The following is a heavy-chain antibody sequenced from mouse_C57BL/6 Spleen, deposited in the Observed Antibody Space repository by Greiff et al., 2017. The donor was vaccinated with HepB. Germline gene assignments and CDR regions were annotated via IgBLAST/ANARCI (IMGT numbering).Heavy chain of an antibody. CDR3: ARIYDVYYLYDFDY. CDR2: ISDGGSYT. CDR1: GFTFSSYA. D-gene: IGHD2-3*01. J-gene: IGHJ2*01. V-gene: IGHV5-4*03. Sequence: EVKLVESGGGLVKPGGSLKLSCAASGFTFSSYAMSWVRQTPEKRLEWVATISDGGSYTYYPDNVKGRFTISRDNAKNNRYLQMSHLKSEDTAMYYCARIYDVYYLYDFDYWGQGTTLTVSS.